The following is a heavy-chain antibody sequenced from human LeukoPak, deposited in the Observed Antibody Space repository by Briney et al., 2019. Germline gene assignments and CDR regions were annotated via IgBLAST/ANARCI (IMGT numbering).Heavy chain of an antibody. CDR3: ARDLGLRRMI. CDR1: GLSLSSNN. CDR2: ISAASGTI. V-gene: IGHV3-48*04. Sequence: GGPLRLSCAASGLSLSSNNMHWVRQAPGGGLEWISYISAASGTIYSADSLKGRFTISRDNARNLLYLQMNSLRPEDTAVYYCARDLGLRRMIWGRGTLVVVSS. J-gene: IGHJ2*01.